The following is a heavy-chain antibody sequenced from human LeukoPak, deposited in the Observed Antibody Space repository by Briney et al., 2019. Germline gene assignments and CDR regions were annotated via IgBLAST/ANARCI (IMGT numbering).Heavy chain of an antibody. CDR1: GGTFSSYA. CDR2: IIPIFGTA. J-gene: IGHJ3*02. CDR3: ASKEGHNAFDI. V-gene: IGHV1-69*01. Sequence: ASVKVSCKASGGTFSSYAISWVRQAPGQGLEWMGGIIPIFGTANYAQKFQGRVTITADESTSTAYMELSSLRSEDTAVYYCASKEGHNAFDIWGQGTMVTVSS.